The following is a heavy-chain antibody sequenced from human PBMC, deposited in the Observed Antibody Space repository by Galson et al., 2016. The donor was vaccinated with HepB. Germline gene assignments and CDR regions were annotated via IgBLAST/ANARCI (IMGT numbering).Heavy chain of an antibody. CDR3: AKDPLEGFCSSTSCFSAYFDY. CDR1: GFTFSSYA. D-gene: IGHD2-2*01. Sequence: SLRLSCAASGFTFSSYAMSWVRQAPGMGLEWVSGISGSGGSTDYADSVKGRFSIARENSKNTLYLQMNILSAEDTAVYYCAKDPLEGFCSSTSCFSAYFDYWGQGTLVTVSS. V-gene: IGHV3-23*01. J-gene: IGHJ4*02. CDR2: ISGSGGST.